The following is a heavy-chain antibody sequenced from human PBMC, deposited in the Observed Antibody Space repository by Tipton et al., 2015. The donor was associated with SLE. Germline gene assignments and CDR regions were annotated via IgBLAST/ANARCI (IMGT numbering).Heavy chain of an antibody. J-gene: IGHJ4*02. V-gene: IGHV3-23*01. Sequence: SLRLSCAASGFTFSSYAMSWVRQAPGKGLEWVSAISGSGGSTYYADSVKGRFTISRDNSKNTLYLQMNSLRAEDTAVYYCAKDRGIAVAGFDYWGQGTLVTVSS. CDR2: ISGSGGST. CDR3: AKDRGIAVAGFDY. CDR1: GFTFSSYA. D-gene: IGHD6-19*01.